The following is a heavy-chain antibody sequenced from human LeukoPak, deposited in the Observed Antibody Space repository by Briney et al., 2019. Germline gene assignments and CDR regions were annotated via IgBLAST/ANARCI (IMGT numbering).Heavy chain of an antibody. J-gene: IGHJ6*03. CDR3: TTDRRGRNYYYYYYMDV. CDR2: IKSKTDGGTT. D-gene: IGHD3-10*01. V-gene: IGHV3-15*01. CDR1: GFTFSNAW. Sequence: GGSLRLSCAASGFTFSNAWMSWVRQAPGKGLEWVGRIKSKTDGGTTDYAAPVKGRFTISRDDSKNTLYLQMNSLKTEDTAVYYCTTDRRGRNYYYYYYMDVWGKGTTVTVSS.